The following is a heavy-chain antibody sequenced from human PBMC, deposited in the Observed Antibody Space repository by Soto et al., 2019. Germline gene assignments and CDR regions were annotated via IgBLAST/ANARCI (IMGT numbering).Heavy chain of an antibody. CDR1: GGSISSGGYY. Sequence: QVQLQESGPGLVKPSQTLSLTCTVSGGSISSGGYYWSWIRQHPGKGLEWIGYIYYSGSTYYNPSLKSRVTISVDTSKNLFSLKLSSVTAADTAVYYCARDTAGTGWFDPWGQGTLVTVSS. D-gene: IGHD1-1*01. CDR2: IYYSGST. CDR3: ARDTAGTGWFDP. V-gene: IGHV4-31*03. J-gene: IGHJ5*02.